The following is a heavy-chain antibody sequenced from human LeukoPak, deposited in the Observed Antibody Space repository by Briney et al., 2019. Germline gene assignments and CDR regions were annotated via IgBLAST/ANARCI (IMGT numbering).Heavy chain of an antibody. V-gene: IGHV1-3*04. D-gene: IGHD6-13*01. CDR3: ARPAGRLGSSVLPPDY. J-gene: IGHJ4*02. Sequence: ASVKVSCKASGYTFTSYGISWVRQAPGQRLEWMGWINTGNGNTKYSQNLQGRVTITRDTSASTGYMELSSLRSEDTAVYYCARPAGRLGSSVLPPDYWGQGTLVTVSS. CDR2: INTGNGNT. CDR1: GYTFTSYG.